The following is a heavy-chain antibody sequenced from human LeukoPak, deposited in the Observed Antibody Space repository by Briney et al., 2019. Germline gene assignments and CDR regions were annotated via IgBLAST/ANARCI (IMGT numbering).Heavy chain of an antibody. V-gene: IGHV3-66*01. CDR2: IYSGGST. D-gene: IGHD3-3*01. CDR3: ARDSPAMETISYGMDV. J-gene: IGHJ6*02. CDR1: GFTVSSNY. Sequence: GGSLRLSCAASGFTVSSNYMSWVRQAPGKGLEWVSVIYSGGSTYYADSVKGRFTISRDNSKNTLYLQMNSLRAEDTAVYYCARDSPAMETISYGMDVWGQGTTVTVSS.